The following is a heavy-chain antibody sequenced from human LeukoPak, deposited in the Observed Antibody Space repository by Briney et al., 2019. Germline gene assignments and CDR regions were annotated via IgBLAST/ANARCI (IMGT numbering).Heavy chain of an antibody. CDR2: ISAYNGNT. CDR1: GYTFTSYG. D-gene: IGHD2-21*02. Sequence: ASVKVSCKASGYTFTSYGISWVRQAPGQGLEWMGWISAYNGNTNYAQKLQGRVTMTTDTSTSTAYMELRSLRSDDTAVYYCARDAVVVTDILDFDYWGQGTLVTVSS. V-gene: IGHV1-18*01. CDR3: ARDAVVVTDILDFDY. J-gene: IGHJ4*02.